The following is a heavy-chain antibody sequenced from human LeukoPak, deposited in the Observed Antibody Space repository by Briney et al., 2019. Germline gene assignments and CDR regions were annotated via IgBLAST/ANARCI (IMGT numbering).Heavy chain of an antibody. CDR2: ISGSGGST. CDR1: GFTFTTYA. Sequence: GGSLRLSCAASGFTFTTYAMSWVRQAPGKGLEWVSAISGSGGSTYYADSVKGRFTISRDNSKNTLYLQMNSLRAEDTAVYYCAKHVYVSSGYYCGFDYWGQGTLVTVSS. V-gene: IGHV3-23*01. CDR3: AKHVYVSSGYYCGFDY. D-gene: IGHD3-22*01. J-gene: IGHJ4*02.